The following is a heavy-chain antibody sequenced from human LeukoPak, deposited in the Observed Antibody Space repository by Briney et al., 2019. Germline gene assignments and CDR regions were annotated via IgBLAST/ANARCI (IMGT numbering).Heavy chain of an antibody. CDR1: GYTFTGYY. Sequence: ASVKVSCKASGYTFTGYYMHWVRQAPGQGLEWMGWINPNSGGTNYAQKFQGRVTMTRDTSISTAYMELSRLRSDDTAVYYCARVFVDTAMVYRAFDIWGQGTMVTVSS. V-gene: IGHV1-2*02. D-gene: IGHD5-18*01. CDR2: INPNSGGT. J-gene: IGHJ3*02. CDR3: ARVFVDTAMVYRAFDI.